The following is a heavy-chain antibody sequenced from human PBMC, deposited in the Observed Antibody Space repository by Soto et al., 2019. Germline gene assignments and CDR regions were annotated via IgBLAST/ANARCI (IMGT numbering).Heavy chain of an antibody. CDR1: GYTFTSYA. Sequence: ASVKVACKASGYTFTSYAMHWVRQAPGQRLEWMGWINAGNGNTKYSQKFQGRVTITRDTSASTAYMELSSLRSEDTAVYYCARASGSSGYYSPPHFDYWGQGTLVTVSS. CDR3: ARASGSSGYYSPPHFDY. CDR2: INAGNGNT. D-gene: IGHD3-22*01. J-gene: IGHJ4*02. V-gene: IGHV1-3*01.